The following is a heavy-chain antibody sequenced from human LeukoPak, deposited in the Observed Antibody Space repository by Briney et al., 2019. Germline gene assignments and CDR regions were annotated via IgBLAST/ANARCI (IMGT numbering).Heavy chain of an antibody. Sequence: GSLRLSCAASGLTVTNAWMNWVRQAPGKGLEWIGEINHSGITNYNPSLKSRVTISADTSKNQFSLKLTSVTAADTAVYYCANPARDFADSGAITWWGQGTLVTVSS. CDR1: GLTVTNAW. CDR3: ANPARDFADSGAITW. V-gene: IGHV4-34*08. CDR2: INHSGIT. J-gene: IGHJ4*02. D-gene: IGHD4-17*01.